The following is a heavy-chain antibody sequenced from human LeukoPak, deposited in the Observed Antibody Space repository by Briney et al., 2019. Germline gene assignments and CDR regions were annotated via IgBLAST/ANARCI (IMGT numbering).Heavy chain of an antibody. CDR2: IRYDGSNK. J-gene: IGHJ4*02. D-gene: IGHD3-16*02. CDR3: AKAPGSYRQFDY. Sequence: GGSLRLSCAASGFTFSSYAMHWVRQAPGKGLEWVAFIRYDGSNKYFADSVKGRFTISRDNSKNTLYLQMSSPRAEDTAVYYCAKAPGSYRQFDYWGQGTLVTVSS. V-gene: IGHV3-30*02. CDR1: GFTFSSYA.